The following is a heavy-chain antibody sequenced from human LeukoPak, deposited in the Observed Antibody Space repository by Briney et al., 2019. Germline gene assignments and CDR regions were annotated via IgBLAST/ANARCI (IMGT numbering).Heavy chain of an antibody. CDR1: GFTFGDYA. D-gene: IGHD1-26*01. CDR3: TKDISVGATPYYFDY. Sequence: GGSLRLSCAASGFTFGDYAMHWVRQAPGKGLEWVSGVTWNSDTIGYADSVMGRFTISRDNAKNSLYLQMNNLRAEDTALYYCTKDISVGATPYYFDYWGQGTLVTVSS. J-gene: IGHJ4*02. CDR2: VTWNSDTI. V-gene: IGHV3-9*01.